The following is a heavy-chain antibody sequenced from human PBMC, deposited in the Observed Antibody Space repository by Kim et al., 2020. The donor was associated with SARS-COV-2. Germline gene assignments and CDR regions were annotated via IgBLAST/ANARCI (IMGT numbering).Heavy chain of an antibody. Sequence: SETLSLTCAVYGGSFSGYYWSWIRQPPGKGLEWIGEINHSGSTNYNPSLKSRVTISVDTSKNQFSLKLSSVTAADTAVYYCARWLAAAGTGTIDYWGQGTLVTVSS. D-gene: IGHD6-13*01. CDR1: GGSFSGYY. CDR3: ARWLAAAGTGTIDY. CDR2: INHSGST. J-gene: IGHJ4*02. V-gene: IGHV4-34*01.